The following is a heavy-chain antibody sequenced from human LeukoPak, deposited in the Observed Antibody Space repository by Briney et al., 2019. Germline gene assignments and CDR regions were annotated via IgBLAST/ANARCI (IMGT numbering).Heavy chain of an antibody. CDR3: ARYRAEYYDILTPGYYYGMDV. CDR2: IYHSSST. CDR1: DGSISSGGYY. J-gene: IGHJ6*02. V-gene: IGHV4-30-2*01. D-gene: IGHD3-9*01. Sequence: PSETLSLTCTVSDGSISSGGYYWSWVRQPPGKGLEWIGYIYHSSSTYYNPSLKSRVTISVDRSKSQFSLKLNSVTAADTAVYYCARYRAEYYDILTPGYYYGMDVWGQGTTVTVSS.